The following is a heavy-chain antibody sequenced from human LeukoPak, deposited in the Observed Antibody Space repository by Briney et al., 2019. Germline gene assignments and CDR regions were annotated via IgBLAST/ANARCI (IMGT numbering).Heavy chain of an antibody. D-gene: IGHD2-8*01. J-gene: IGHJ4*02. V-gene: IGHV1-69*05. CDR2: IIPIFGTA. CDR3: ARGYTGIVLMN. CDR1: GCTFTSYY. Sequence: GASVKVSCKASGCTFTSYYMHWVRQAPGQGLEWMGRIIPIFGTANYAQKFQGRVTITTDESTSTAYMELSSLRSEGTAVYYCARGYTGIVLMNWGQGTLVTVSS.